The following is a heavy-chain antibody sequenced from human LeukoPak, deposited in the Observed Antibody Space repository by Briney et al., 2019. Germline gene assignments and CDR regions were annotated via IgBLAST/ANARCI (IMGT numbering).Heavy chain of an antibody. D-gene: IGHD1-26*01. V-gene: IGHV3-48*03. CDR2: IRSSGSNM. CDR3: ARDGLSGDQAFDAFDI. J-gene: IGHJ3*02. CDR1: GFTFRSYE. Sequence: PGGSLRLSCAASGFTFRSYEMSWVRQAPGKGLEWIAYIRSSGSNMYYADSVRGRFSISRDNAKDPLYLQMNSLRAEDTAIYYCARDGLSGDQAFDAFDIWGQGTMVTVSS.